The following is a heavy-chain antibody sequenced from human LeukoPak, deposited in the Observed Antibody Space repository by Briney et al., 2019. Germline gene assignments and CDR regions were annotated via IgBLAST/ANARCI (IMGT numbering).Heavy chain of an antibody. J-gene: IGHJ4*02. CDR1: GYTLTELS. D-gene: IGHD3-9*01. Sequence: PEASVKVSCKVSGYTLTELSMHWVRQAPGKGLEWMGGFDPEDGGTIYAQKFQGRVTMTEDTSTDTAYMELSSLRSEDTAVYYCATLQNYDILTGYPYWGQGTLVTVSS. CDR2: FDPEDGGT. CDR3: ATLQNYDILTGYPY. V-gene: IGHV1-24*01.